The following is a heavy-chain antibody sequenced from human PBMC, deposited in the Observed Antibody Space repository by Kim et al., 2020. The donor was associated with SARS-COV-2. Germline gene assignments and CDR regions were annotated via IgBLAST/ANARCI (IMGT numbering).Heavy chain of an antibody. CDR2: ITGSGGNI. CDR1: TFTFSSYA. CDR3: AKGTYSGSSRAVDY. D-gene: IGHD6-6*01. J-gene: IGHJ4*02. V-gene: IGHV3-23*01. Sequence: GGSLRLSCAASTFTFSSYAMSWVRQAPGKGLEWVSTITGSGGNIYYADSVKGRFTISRDNSKNTLYLQMKSLRGDDTAIYYCAKGTYSGSSRAVDYWGQGTLVTISS.